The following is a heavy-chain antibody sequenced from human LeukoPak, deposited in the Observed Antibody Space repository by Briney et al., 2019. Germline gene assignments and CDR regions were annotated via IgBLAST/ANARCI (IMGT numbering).Heavy chain of an antibody. CDR2: IYHSGST. CDR1: GGSISSGGYS. J-gene: IGHJ3*02. CDR3: ASTSIAARRANAFDI. V-gene: IGHV4-30-2*01. Sequence: PSETLSLTCAVSGGSISSGGYSWRWIRQPPGKGLEWIGYIYHSGSTYYNPSLKSRVTISVDRSKNQFSLKLSSVTAADTAVYYCASTSIAARRANAFDIWGQGTIVTVSS. D-gene: IGHD6-6*01.